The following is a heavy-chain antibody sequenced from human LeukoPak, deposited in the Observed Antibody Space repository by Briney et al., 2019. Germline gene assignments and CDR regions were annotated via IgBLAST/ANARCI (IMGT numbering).Heavy chain of an antibody. Sequence: SETLSLTCVVYGGSFSGYYWSWIRQPPGKGLEWIGEINHSGSTNYNPSLKSRVTISVDTSKNQFSLKLSSVTAADTAVYYCARVTAVAGNAEYFQHWGQGTLVTVSS. D-gene: IGHD6-19*01. CDR2: INHSGST. CDR3: ARVTAVAGNAEYFQH. J-gene: IGHJ1*01. CDR1: GGSFSGYY. V-gene: IGHV4-34*01.